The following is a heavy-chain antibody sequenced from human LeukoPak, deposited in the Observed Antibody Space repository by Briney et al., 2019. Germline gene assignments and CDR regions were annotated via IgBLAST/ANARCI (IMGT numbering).Heavy chain of an antibody. Sequence: SETLSLTCAVYGGSFSGYYWSWIRQPPGKGLEWIGEINHSGSTYYNPSLKSRVTISVDTSKNQFSLKLSSVTAADTAVYYCATSRQLLDNWFDPWGQGTLVTVSS. CDR3: ATSRQLLDNWFDP. V-gene: IGHV4-34*01. CDR2: INHSGST. J-gene: IGHJ5*02. CDR1: GGSFSGYY. D-gene: IGHD2-2*01.